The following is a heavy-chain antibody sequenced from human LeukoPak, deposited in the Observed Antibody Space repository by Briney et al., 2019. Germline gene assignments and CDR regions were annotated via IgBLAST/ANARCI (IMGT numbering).Heavy chain of an antibody. CDR2: INAGNGNT. CDR3: ASFTGSELRGFDY. V-gene: IGHV1-3*01. Sequence: ASVKASCKASGYTFTSYAMHWVRQAPGQRLEWMGWINAGNGNTKYSQKFQGRVTITRDTSASTAYMELSSLRSEDTAVYYCASFTGSELRGFDYWGQGTLVTVSS. D-gene: IGHD1-26*01. J-gene: IGHJ4*02. CDR1: GYTFTSYA.